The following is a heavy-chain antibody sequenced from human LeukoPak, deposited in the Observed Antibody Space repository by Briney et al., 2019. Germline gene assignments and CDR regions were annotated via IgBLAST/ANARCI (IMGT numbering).Heavy chain of an antibody. CDR1: GYTFTSYD. Sequence: ASVKVSCKASGYTFTSYDISWVRQATGQGREWMGWMNPNRGNTGYAQKFQGRVTMTRNTSISTAYMELSSLRSEDTAVYYCARGLVTMVRGVIKGLFGYWGQGTLVTVSS. CDR3: ARGLVTMVRGVIKGLFGY. D-gene: IGHD3-10*01. V-gene: IGHV1-8*01. CDR2: MNPNRGNT. J-gene: IGHJ4*02.